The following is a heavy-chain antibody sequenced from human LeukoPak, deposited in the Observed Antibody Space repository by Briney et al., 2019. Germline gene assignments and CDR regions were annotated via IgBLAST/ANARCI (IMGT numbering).Heavy chain of an antibody. CDR2: ISAYNGNT. CDR3: ARVNIVVVPAALTFDY. V-gene: IGHV1-18*01. D-gene: IGHD2-2*01. CDR1: GYTFTIYG. J-gene: IGHJ4*02. Sequence: ASVKVSCKASGYTFTIYGISWVRQAPGQGLEWMGWISAYNGNTNYAQKLQGRVTMTTDTSTSTAYMELRSLRSDDTAVYYCARVNIVVVPAALTFDYWGQGTLVTVSS.